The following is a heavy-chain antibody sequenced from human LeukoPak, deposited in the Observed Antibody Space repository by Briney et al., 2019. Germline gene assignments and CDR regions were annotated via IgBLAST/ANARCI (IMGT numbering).Heavy chain of an antibody. CDR3: ARLDSGYSYGSTFDY. CDR2: IYYSGST. D-gene: IGHD5-18*01. J-gene: IGHJ4*02. V-gene: IGHV4-59*01. CDR1: GGSINSYY. Sequence: SETLSLTCTVSGGSINSYYWSWIRQPPGKGLEWIGYIYYSGSTNYNPSLKSRVTISVDTSKNQFSLKLSSVTAADTAVYYCARLDSGYSYGSTFDYWGQGTLVTVSS.